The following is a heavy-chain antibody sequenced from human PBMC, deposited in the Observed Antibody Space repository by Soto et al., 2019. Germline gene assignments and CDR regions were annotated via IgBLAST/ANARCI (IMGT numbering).Heavy chain of an antibody. D-gene: IGHD1-20*01. Sequence: QVQLVESGGGVVQPGRSLRLSCAASGFTFSSYGMHWVRQAPGKGLEWVAVISYDGSNKYYADSVKGRFTISRDNSKNTLYMQMNSLGAQDTAVYYCANGVLTGTGGGFDPWGQGTLVTVSS. J-gene: IGHJ5*02. CDR1: GFTFSSYG. V-gene: IGHV3-30*18. CDR3: ANGVLTGTGGGFDP. CDR2: ISYDGSNK.